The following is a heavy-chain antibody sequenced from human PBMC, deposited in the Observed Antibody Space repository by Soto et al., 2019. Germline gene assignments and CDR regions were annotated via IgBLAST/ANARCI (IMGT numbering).Heavy chain of an antibody. CDR2: IYHSGIT. J-gene: IGHJ5*02. CDR1: GVSIRDFYW. CDR3: ARDRYCSGGSCYNWFDP. V-gene: IGHV4-4*02. D-gene: IGHD2-15*01. Sequence: SETLSLTCAVSGVSIRDFYWWSWVRQPPGKGLEWIGEIYHSGITNYNPSLRSRAVISVDTSKNQFSLKLSSVTAADTAVYYCARDRYCSGGSCYNWFDPWGQGTLVTVSS.